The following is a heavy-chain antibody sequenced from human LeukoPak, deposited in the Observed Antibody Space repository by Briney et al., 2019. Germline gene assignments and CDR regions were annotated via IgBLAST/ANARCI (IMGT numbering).Heavy chain of an antibody. J-gene: IGHJ5*02. CDR1: GYTFTCYY. V-gene: IGHV1-2*02. CDR3: ARVYCGGDCSADWFDP. D-gene: IGHD2-21*02. CDR2: VNPNSGGT. Sequence: ASVKVSCKASGYTFTCYYMHWVRQAPGQGLEWMGWVNPNSGGTNYAQKFQGRVTMTRDTSISTAYMELSRLRSDDTAVYYCARVYCGGDCSADWFDPWGQGTLVTVSS.